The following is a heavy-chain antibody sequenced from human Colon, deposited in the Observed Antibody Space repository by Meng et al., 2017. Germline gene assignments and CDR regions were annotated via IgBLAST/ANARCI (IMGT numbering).Heavy chain of an antibody. V-gene: IGHV3-48*03. Sequence: GESLKISCAASGFVFSDYEFNWVRQAPGKGLEWISYITSRGDIALYADSVKGRFTISRDSAKNSLYLQMNSLRAEDTAVYFCATDLYGVKDFDDWGQGTLV. J-gene: IGHJ4*02. D-gene: IGHD3-3*01. CDR2: ITSRGDIA. CDR1: GFVFSDYE. CDR3: ATDLYGVKDFDD.